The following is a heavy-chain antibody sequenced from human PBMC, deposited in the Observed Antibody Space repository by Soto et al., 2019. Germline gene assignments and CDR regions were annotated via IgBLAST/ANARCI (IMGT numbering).Heavy chain of an antibody. CDR3: ARAPAPGMGYCSGGSCYFLAFDI. Sequence: SETLSLTCTVSGGSISSGGYYWSWIRQHPGKGLERIGYIYYSGSTNYNPSLKSRVTISVDTSKNQFSLKLSSVTAADTAVYYCARAPAPGMGYCSGGSCYFLAFDIWGQGTMVTVSS. CDR2: IYYSGST. D-gene: IGHD2-15*01. J-gene: IGHJ3*02. CDR1: GGSISSGGYY. V-gene: IGHV4-61*08.